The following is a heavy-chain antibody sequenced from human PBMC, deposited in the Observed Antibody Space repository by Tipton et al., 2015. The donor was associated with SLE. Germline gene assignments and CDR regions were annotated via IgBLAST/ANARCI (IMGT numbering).Heavy chain of an antibody. CDR3: ARLVVAATEDYYGMDV. CDR1: GGSFSSYY. CDR2: IYYSGST. J-gene: IGHJ6*02. V-gene: IGHV4-59*01. Sequence: TLSLTCAVYGGSFSSYYWSWIRQPPGKGLEWIGYIYYSGSTNYNPSLKSRVTISVDTSKNQFSLKLSSVTAADTAVYYCARLVVAATEDYYGMDVWGQGTTVTVSS. D-gene: IGHD2-15*01.